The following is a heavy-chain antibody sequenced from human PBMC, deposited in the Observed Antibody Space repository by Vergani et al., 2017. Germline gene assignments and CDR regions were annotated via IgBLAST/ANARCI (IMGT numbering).Heavy chain of an antibody. V-gene: IGHV4-31*03. CDR3: AGIPSGYCSSVICFPFDH. J-gene: IGHJ4*02. Sequence: QVQLQESGPGLVKPSQTLSLTCTVSGGSISSAGYFWSWIRQHPGKGLELIGYIYHSGSAYYNPSLESRVTMSVDTSKNQFSLNLNSVTASDTAVYYCAGIPSGYCSSVICFPFDHWGQGSLVTVSS. D-gene: IGHD2-2*01. CDR1: GGSISSAGYF. CDR2: IYHSGSA.